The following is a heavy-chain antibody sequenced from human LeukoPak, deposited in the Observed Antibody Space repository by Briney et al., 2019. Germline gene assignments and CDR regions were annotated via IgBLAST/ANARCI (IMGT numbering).Heavy chain of an antibody. CDR2: ISGDGGST. V-gene: IGHV3-43*02. CDR3: AKDIVSDYGADFDY. Sequence: PGGSLRLSCTASGFTFDDYAMHWARQAPGKGLEWVSLISGDGGSTYYADSVKGRFTISRDNSKNSLYLQMNSLRTEDTAWYYCAKDIVSDYGADFDYWGQGTLVTVSS. D-gene: IGHD4-17*01. CDR1: GFTFDDYA. J-gene: IGHJ4*02.